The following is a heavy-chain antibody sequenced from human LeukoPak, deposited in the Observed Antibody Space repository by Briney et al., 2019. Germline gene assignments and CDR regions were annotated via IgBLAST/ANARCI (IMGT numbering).Heavy chain of an antibody. J-gene: IGHJ4*02. CDR2: IDSSGSTI. Sequence: GGSLRLSCAASGFTFSRYWMNWVRQAPGKGLEWVSYIDSSGSTIQYADSVKGRFTISRDNGKNSLSLQMNSLRAEDTAMYYCARDGGWQDDYWGQGTLVTVSS. CDR1: GFTFSRYW. CDR3: ARDGGWQDDY. D-gene: IGHD3-16*01. V-gene: IGHV3-48*01.